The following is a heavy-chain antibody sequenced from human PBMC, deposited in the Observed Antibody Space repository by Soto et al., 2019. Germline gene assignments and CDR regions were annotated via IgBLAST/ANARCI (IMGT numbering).Heavy chain of an antibody. J-gene: IGHJ6*03. CDR2: ISWNSGSI. D-gene: IGHD6-13*01. CDR3: AKDGVRAAAGTFYYNYMDV. Sequence: GGSLRLSCAASGFTFREYALNWVRQAPGKGLEWVSGISWNSGSIGYADSVKGRFTISRDNAKNSLYLQMNSLRAEDTALYYCAKDGVRAAAGTFYYNYMDVWGKGTTVTVSS. CDR1: GFTFREYA. V-gene: IGHV3-9*01.